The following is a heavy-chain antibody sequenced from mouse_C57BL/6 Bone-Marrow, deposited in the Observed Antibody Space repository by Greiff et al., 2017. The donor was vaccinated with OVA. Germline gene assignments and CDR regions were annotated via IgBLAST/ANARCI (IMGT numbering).Heavy chain of an antibody. Sequence: VQLQQPGAELVKPGASVKLSCKASGYTFTSYWMHWVKQRPGQGLEWIGMIHPNSGSTNYNEKFKSKATLTVDKSSSTAYMQLSSLTSEDSAVYYCARRGNWGYYFDYWGQGTTLTVSS. CDR2: IHPNSGST. J-gene: IGHJ2*01. D-gene: IGHD4-1*01. CDR1: GYTFTSYW. CDR3: ARRGNWGYYFDY. V-gene: IGHV1-64*01.